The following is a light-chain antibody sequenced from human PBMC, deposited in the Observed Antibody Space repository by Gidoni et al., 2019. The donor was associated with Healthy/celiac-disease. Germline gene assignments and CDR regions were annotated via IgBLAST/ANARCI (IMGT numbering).Light chain of an antibody. CDR3: QQSYSTPFYT. CDR1: QNISSY. J-gene: IGKJ2*01. V-gene: IGKV1-39*01. Sequence: DIQMTQSPSSLSASVGDRVTITCRASQNISSYLYWYQQKPGKAPKRLLYAASSLQSWVPSRFSGSGSGTDFTPTISSLQPEDFATYYCQQSYSTPFYTFGQGTKLEIK. CDR2: AAS.